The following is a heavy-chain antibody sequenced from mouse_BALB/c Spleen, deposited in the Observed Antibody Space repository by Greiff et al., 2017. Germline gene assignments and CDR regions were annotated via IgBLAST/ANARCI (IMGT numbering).Heavy chain of an antibody. CDR3: ARQDYYGYDAMDY. CDR1: GFTFSSYT. CDR2: ISNGGGST. D-gene: IGHD1-2*01. Sequence: EVKVVESGGGLVQPGGSLKLSCAASGFTFSSYTMSWVRQTPEKRLEWVAYISNGGGSTYYPDTVKGRFTISRDNAKNTLYLQMSSLKSEDTAMYYCARQDYYGYDAMDYWGQGTSVTVSS. J-gene: IGHJ4*01. V-gene: IGHV5-12-2*01.